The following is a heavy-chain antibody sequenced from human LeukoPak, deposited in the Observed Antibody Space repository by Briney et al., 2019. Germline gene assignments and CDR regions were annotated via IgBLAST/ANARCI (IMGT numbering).Heavy chain of an antibody. CDR2: IGGDSCCA. CDR3: AKRVTTVEPSVVDV. Sequence: PGGSLRLSCAASGFTFSSYAMTRVRQAPGKGLEWLSAIGGDSCCASYPDSVKGRFTISRDNSKNTLYLQMNSLRAEDTAVYFCAKRVTTVEPSVVDVWGQGTAVTVSS. D-gene: IGHD4-23*01. CDR1: GFTFSSYA. V-gene: IGHV3-23*01. J-gene: IGHJ6*02.